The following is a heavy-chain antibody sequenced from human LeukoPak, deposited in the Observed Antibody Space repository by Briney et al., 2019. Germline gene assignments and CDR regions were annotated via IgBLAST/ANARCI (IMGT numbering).Heavy chain of an antibody. J-gene: IGHJ3*02. V-gene: IGHV3-33*01. D-gene: IGHD2-8*01. CDR1: GCTFSSYG. CDR2: IWYDGSNK. CDR3: ARAHLTGVDEFDI. Sequence: GGSLRLSCAESGCTFSSYGMNWVRQAPGKGLEWVAIIWYDGSNKYYADSVKGRFTISRDNSKNTLYLQMNSLRAEDTAVYYCARAHLTGVDEFDIWGPGTMVSVSS.